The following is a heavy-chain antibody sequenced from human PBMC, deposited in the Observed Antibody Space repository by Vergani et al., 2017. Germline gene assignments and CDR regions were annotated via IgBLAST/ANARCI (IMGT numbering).Heavy chain of an antibody. D-gene: IGHD3-22*01. J-gene: IGHJ4*02. CDR1: GGSFSGYY. Sequence: QVQLQQWGAGLLKPSETLSLTCAVYGGSFSGYYWSWIRQPPGKGLEWIGEINHSGSTNYNPSLKSRVTISVDTSKNQFSLKLSSVTAADTAVYYCARQGYYYDSIGYYYYFDYWGQRSLVTVSS. V-gene: IGHV4-34*01. CDR3: ARQGYYYDSIGYYYYFDY. CDR2: INHSGST.